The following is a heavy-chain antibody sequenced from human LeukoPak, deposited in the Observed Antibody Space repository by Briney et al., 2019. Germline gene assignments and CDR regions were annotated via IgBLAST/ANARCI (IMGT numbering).Heavy chain of an antibody. J-gene: IGHJ4*02. CDR2: ISPSGDIK. V-gene: IGHV3-23*01. CDR1: GFTFSRHG. CDR3: ARDVLTSGWYEFDY. Sequence: GGTLRLSCVASGFTFSRHGMNWVRQAPGKGLEWVSGISPSGDIKYYVDSVKGRFTISRDNSKNTLYLQMNSLRVEDTALYYCARDVLTSGWYEFDYWGQGTLVTVSS. D-gene: IGHD6-19*01.